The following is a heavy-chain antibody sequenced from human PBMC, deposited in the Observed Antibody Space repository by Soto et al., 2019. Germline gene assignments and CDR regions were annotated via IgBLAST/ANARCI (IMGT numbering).Heavy chain of an antibody. CDR2: INWNGGST. CDR1: GFTFDDYG. J-gene: IGHJ3*02. D-gene: IGHD1-26*01. V-gene: IGHV3-20*01. Sequence: ESGGGVVRPGGSLRLSCAASGFTFDDYGMSWVRQAPGKGLEWVSGINWNGGSTGYADSVKGRFTISRDNAKNSLYLQMNSLRAEDTALYDCARGLGAPFVLDDAFDILGQGTMVTVSS. CDR3: ARGLGAPFVLDDAFDI.